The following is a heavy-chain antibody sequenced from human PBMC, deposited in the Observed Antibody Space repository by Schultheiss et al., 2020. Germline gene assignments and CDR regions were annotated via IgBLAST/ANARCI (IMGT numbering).Heavy chain of an antibody. J-gene: IGHJ4*02. CDR1: GGSFSGYY. CDR3: ARSYYDYVWGSSAPDY. D-gene: IGHD3-16*01. CDR2: IFYSGST. V-gene: IGHV4-31*11. Sequence: SETLSLTCAVYGGSFSGYYWSWIRQHPGKGLEWIGYIFYSGSTYYNPSLKSRVTISVDTSKNQFSLKLSSVTAADTAVYYCARSYYDYVWGSSAPDYWGQGTLVTVSS.